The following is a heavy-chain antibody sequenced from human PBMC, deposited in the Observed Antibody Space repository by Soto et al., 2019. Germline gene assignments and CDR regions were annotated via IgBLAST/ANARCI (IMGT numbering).Heavy chain of an antibody. CDR2: ISGSGDII. CDR3: ARAYGSGVGAVNF. Sequence: SGGSLRLSCAASGFTFSDYYMSWIRQAPGKGLEWISYISGSGDIIYYADSMKGRFTISRDNAKNSLFLEMNSLRADDTATYYCARAYGSGVGAVNFWGQGTVVTVSS. V-gene: IGHV3-11*01. J-gene: IGHJ3*01. D-gene: IGHD2-2*03. CDR1: GFTFSDYY.